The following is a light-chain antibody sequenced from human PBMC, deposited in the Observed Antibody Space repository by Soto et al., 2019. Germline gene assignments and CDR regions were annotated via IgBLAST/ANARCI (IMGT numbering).Light chain of an antibody. CDR2: GAS. J-gene: IGKJ1*01. CDR3: QQNNPWWT. CDR1: QSVSTN. V-gene: IGKV3-15*01. Sequence: EVVMTQSPATLSVSPGEGATLSCRASQSVSTNVAWYQQKACQAPRLLIYGASTRATGVPARFSGSGSGTEFTLNISSLQSEDVAVYDCQQNNPWWTCRQGTKVEIK.